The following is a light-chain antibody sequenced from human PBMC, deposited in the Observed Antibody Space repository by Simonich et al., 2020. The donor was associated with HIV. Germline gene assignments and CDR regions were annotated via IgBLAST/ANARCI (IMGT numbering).Light chain of an antibody. CDR1: SSDVGGHNY. CDR2: SVS. CDR3: SSSTSSSTLG. V-gene: IGLV2-14*03. J-gene: IGLJ3*02. Sequence: QSALTQPASVSGSPGQSITISCTGTSSDVGGHNYVSWYQQHPGKAPKLMIYSVSNRPSGVSNRFSGSKSGNTASLTISGLQAEDEADYYCSSSTSSSTLGFGGGTKVTVL.